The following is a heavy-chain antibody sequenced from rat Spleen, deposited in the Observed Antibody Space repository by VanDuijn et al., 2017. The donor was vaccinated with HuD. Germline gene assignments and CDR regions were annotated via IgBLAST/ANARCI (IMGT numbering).Heavy chain of an antibody. CDR1: GFSLTSYH. J-gene: IGHJ4*01. CDR3: ARDRGITMMVPLMDA. V-gene: IGHV2-43*01. CDR2: IWTGGST. Sequence: QVQLKESGPGLVQPSQTLSLTCTVSGFSLTSYHVSWVRQPPGKGLEWMGVIWTGGSTAYNSLLKSRLSISRDISKSQVFLKMKSLETEDTATYYCARDRGITMMVPLMDAWGQGASVTVSS. D-gene: IGHD1-12*03.